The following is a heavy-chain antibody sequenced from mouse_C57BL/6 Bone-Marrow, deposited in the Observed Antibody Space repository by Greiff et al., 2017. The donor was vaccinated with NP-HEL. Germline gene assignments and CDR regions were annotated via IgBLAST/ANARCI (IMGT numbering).Heavy chain of an antibody. CDR3: ARQGEQLKLPLDY. CDR2: ISSGGSYT. V-gene: IGHV5-6*01. J-gene: IGHJ2*01. D-gene: IGHD3-2*02. CDR1: GFTFSSYG. Sequence: EVHLVESGGDLVKPGGSLKLSCAASGFTFSSYGMSWVRQTPDKRLEWVATISSGGSYTYYPDSVKGRFTISRDNAKNTLYLQMSSLKSEDTAMYDCARQGEQLKLPLDYWGQGTTLTVSS.